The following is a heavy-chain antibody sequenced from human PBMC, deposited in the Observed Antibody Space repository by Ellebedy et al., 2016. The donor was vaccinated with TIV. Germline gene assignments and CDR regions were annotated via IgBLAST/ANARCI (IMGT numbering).Heavy chain of an antibody. Sequence: GGSLRLXXAASGFTFSSYAMHWVRQAPGKGLEWVAAISYDGSNENYVDSVKGRFTISRDNSKNTLYLQMNTLRAEDTAVYYCARDRTYYDTRGYDWYFDLWGRGTPVTVSS. CDR1: GFTFSSYA. CDR3: ARDRTYYDTRGYDWYFDL. V-gene: IGHV3-30*04. D-gene: IGHD3-22*01. CDR2: ISYDGSNE. J-gene: IGHJ2*01.